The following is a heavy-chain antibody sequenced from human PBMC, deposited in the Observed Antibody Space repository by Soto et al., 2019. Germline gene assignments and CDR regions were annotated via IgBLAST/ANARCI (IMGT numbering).Heavy chain of an antibody. CDR2: ISWDGGST. Sequence: EVQLVESGGVVEQPGGSLRLSCAASGFTFDDYTMHWVRQAPWKGLEWVSLISWDGGSTYYADSVKGRFTISRDNSKNSLYLQMNSLRTEDTALYYCAKVAYYYDSSGYYLDSWGQGTLVTVSS. CDR3: AKVAYYYDSSGYYLDS. CDR1: GFTFDDYT. V-gene: IGHV3-43*01. J-gene: IGHJ4*02. D-gene: IGHD3-22*01.